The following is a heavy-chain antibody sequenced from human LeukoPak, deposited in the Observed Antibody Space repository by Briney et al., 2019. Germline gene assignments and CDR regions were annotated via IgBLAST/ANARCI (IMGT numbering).Heavy chain of an antibody. V-gene: IGHV4-4*02. Sequence: PSGTLSLTCAVSGGSLSSSNWWSWVRQPPGKGLEWIGEIYHSGSTNYNPSLKSRVTISVDKSKNQFSLKLSSVTAADTAVYYCARDHYTVTKVYRFDPWGQGTLVTVSS. J-gene: IGHJ5*02. CDR3: ARDHYTVTKVYRFDP. D-gene: IGHD4-17*01. CDR1: GGSLSSSNW. CDR2: IYHSGST.